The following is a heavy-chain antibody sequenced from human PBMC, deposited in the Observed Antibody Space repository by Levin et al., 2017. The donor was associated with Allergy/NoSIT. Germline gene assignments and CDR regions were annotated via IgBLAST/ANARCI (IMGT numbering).Heavy chain of an antibody. Sequence: GSLRLSCTVSGGSVSSSGYYWGWSRQSPGKGLEWIGTISYTGSTSSNPSLKSRLTISVDTSKNQFSLRLTSVTAADTALYYCARQPRATPTTYFDIWGHGILVTISS. V-gene: IGHV4-39*01. D-gene: IGHD1-1*01. J-gene: IGHJ4*01. CDR3: ARQPRATPTTYFDI. CDR1: GGSVSSSGYY. CDR2: ISYTGST.